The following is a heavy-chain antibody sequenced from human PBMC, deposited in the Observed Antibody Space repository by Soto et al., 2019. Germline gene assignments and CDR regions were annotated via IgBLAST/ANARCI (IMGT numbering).Heavy chain of an antibody. CDR3: VSDGGHQGDY. CDR1: GFTFGNYW. Sequence: EVQLVESGGGLIQPGGSLRLSCAASGFTFGNYWMHWFRPPPGKGLVWVPSINGDGSSTTYADSVEGRVTVSRDSAKSTRHLQMNSLSGEDTADYFCVSDGGHQGDYWGQGTLVTVSS. CDR2: INGDGSST. J-gene: IGHJ4*02. V-gene: IGHV3-74*03.